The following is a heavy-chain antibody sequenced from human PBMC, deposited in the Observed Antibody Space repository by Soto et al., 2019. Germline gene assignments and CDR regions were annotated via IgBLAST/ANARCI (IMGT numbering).Heavy chain of an antibody. CDR1: GFTFRSHA. Sequence: QEQLVESGGGVVQPGRSLRLSCTASGFTFRSHAMHWVRQAPGKGLEWVAVISYDGRNNYYADSVKGRFTISRDNSKNTLYVQVNSLTTEETAVYYCARARTGYSLEISLAATPSFDSWGQGTLVTVSS. J-gene: IGHJ4*02. D-gene: IGHD5-12*01. CDR3: ARARTGYSLEISLAATPSFDS. V-gene: IGHV3-30*01. CDR2: ISYDGRNN.